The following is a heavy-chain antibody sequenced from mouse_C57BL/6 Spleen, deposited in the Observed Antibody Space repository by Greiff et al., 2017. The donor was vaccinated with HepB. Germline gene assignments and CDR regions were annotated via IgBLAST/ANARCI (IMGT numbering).Heavy chain of an antibody. CDR2: INPSSGYT. CDR3: AREDYDYDVPFDY. J-gene: IGHJ2*01. Sequence: VQLQQSGAELAKPGASVKLSCKASGYTFTSYWMHWVKQRPGQGLEWIGYINPSSGYTKYNQKFKDKATLTADKSSSTAYMQLSSLTYEDSAVYYCAREDYDYDVPFDYWGQGTTLTVSS. CDR1: GYTFTSYW. V-gene: IGHV1-7*01. D-gene: IGHD2-4*01.